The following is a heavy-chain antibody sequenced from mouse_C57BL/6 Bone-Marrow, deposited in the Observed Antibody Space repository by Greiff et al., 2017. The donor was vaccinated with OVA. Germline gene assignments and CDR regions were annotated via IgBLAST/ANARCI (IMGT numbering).Heavy chain of an antibody. CDR2: IYPRSGNT. D-gene: IGHD2-4*01. CDR3: ARCYDYFYYAMDY. V-gene: IGHV1-81*01. CDR1: GYTFTSYG. Sequence: QVQLQQSGAELARPGASVKLSCKASGYTFTSYGISWVKQRTGQGLEWIGEIYPRSGNTYYNEKFKGKATLTADKSSSTAYMELRSLTSEDSAVYFCARCYDYFYYAMDYWGQGTSVTVSS. J-gene: IGHJ4*01.